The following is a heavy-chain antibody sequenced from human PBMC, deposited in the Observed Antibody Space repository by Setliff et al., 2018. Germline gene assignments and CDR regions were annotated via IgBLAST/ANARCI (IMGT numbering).Heavy chain of an antibody. Sequence: SETLSLTCAVSGGSISSGSYYWNWIRQPAEKGLEWIGHIQTIGSTNYNPSLRSRVTISVDTSKNQFSLNLSSVTAADTAVYYCARRSSFWSGYFDYWGQGTLVTVSS. J-gene: IGHJ4*02. D-gene: IGHD3-3*01. CDR3: ARRSSFWSGYFDY. V-gene: IGHV4-61*09. CDR2: IQTIGST. CDR1: GGSISSGSYY.